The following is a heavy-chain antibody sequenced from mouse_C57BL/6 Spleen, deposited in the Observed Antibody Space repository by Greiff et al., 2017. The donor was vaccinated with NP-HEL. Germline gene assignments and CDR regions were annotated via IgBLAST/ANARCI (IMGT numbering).Heavy chain of an antibody. CDR1: GYSITSGYY. CDR2: ISYDGSN. CDR3: AREGPIAWFAY. V-gene: IGHV3-6*01. J-gene: IGHJ3*01. Sequence: EVKLLESGPGLVKPSQSLSLTCSVTGYSITSGYYWNWIRQFPGNKLEWMGYISYDGSNNYNPSLKNRISITRDTSKNQFFLKLNSVTTEDTATYYCAREGPIAWFAYWGQGTLVTVSA.